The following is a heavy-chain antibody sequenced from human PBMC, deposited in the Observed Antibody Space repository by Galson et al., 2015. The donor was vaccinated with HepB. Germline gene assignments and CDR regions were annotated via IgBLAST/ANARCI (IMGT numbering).Heavy chain of an antibody. CDR2: INPSGGST. CDR1: GYTFTNYY. CDR3: ARGEEYSSTWLPFDY. D-gene: IGHD6-13*01. V-gene: IGHV1-46*01. J-gene: IGHJ4*02. Sequence: SVKVSCKASGYTFTNYYMHWVRQAPGQGLEWMGIINPSGGSTSYAQKFQGRVTMARDTSTSTVYIELSSLRSEDTAVYYCARGEEYSSTWLPFDYWGQGTLVTVSS.